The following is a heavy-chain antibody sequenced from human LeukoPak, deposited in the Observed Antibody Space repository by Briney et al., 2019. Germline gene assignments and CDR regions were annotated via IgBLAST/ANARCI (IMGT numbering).Heavy chain of an antibody. J-gene: IGHJ5*02. CDR3: ARVLGHYYDSSGYYLNWFDP. Sequence: ASVKVSCKASGYTFTSYGISWVRQAPGQGLEWMGWISAYNGNTNYAQKLQGRVTMTTDTSTSTAYMELGSLRSDDTAVYYCARVLGHYYDSSGYYLNWFDPWGQGTLVTVSS. V-gene: IGHV1-18*01. CDR2: ISAYNGNT. CDR1: GYTFTSYG. D-gene: IGHD3-22*01.